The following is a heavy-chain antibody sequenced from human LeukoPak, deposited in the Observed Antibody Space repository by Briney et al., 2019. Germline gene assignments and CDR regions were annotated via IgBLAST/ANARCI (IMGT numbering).Heavy chain of an antibody. V-gene: IGHV3-23*01. CDR1: GFTFSSYG. CDR2: VSGSGGRI. J-gene: IGHJ4*02. Sequence: PGGSLRLSCAASGFTFSSYGMSWVRQAPGKGLEWVSGVSGSGGRINYADSVKGRFTISRDNAKNSLYLQMNSLRAEDTALYYCVPRGVRTLDYWGQGTLVTVSS. D-gene: IGHD3-10*01. CDR3: VPRGVRTLDY.